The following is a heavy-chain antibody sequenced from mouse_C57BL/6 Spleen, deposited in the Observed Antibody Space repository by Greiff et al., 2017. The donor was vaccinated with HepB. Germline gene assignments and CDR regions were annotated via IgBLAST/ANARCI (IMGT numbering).Heavy chain of an antibody. V-gene: IGHV5-9*01. Sequence: EVHLVESGGGLVKPGGSLKLSCAASGFTFSSYTMSWVRQTPEKRLEWVATISGGGGNTYYPDSVKGRFTISRDNAKNTLYLQMSSLRSEDTALYYCARHGQLRTYFGYWGQGTTLTVSS. CDR1: GFTFSSYT. CDR3: ARHGQLRTYFGY. J-gene: IGHJ2*01. CDR2: ISGGGGNT. D-gene: IGHD3-2*02.